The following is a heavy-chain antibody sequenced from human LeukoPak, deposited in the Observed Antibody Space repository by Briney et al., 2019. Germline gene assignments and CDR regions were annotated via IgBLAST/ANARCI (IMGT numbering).Heavy chain of an antibody. Sequence: PGGSLRLSCAASGFTFSDYGMSWVRQAPGKGLEWVSTIGGRGGSTYYADSVKGRFTISRDNSKNTLYLQMNSLRAEDTAVYYCAKDTYYYEGNDYWGQGTLVTVSS. CDR1: GFTFSDYG. V-gene: IGHV3-23*01. CDR2: IGGRGGST. D-gene: IGHD3-22*01. J-gene: IGHJ4*02. CDR3: AKDTYYYEGNDY.